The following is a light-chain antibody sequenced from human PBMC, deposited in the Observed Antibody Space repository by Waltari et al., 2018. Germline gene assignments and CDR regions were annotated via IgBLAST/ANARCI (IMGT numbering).Light chain of an antibody. J-gene: IGKJ1*01. Sequence: DLQVTQSPSTLSASVGDRVTITRRTSQNINSWLAWYQQKPGKAPKLLIYKASSLESGVPSRFSGSGSGTEFTLTITSLQPDDFATYFCQHYNNYAPWTFGQGTKVEVK. V-gene: IGKV1-5*03. CDR1: QNINSW. CDR3: QHYNNYAPWT. CDR2: KAS.